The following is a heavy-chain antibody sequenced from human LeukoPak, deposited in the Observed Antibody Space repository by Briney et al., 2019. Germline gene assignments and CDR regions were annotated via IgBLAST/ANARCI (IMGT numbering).Heavy chain of an antibody. CDR1: GYTFTGYH. J-gene: IGHJ4*02. V-gene: IGHV1-2*02. CDR2: INPNSGGT. CDR3: ARAIYMVRGSYFDY. D-gene: IGHD3-10*01. Sequence: ASVKVSCKASGYTFTGYHMHWVRQAPGQGLEWMGWINPNSGGTNYAQKFQGRITMTRDTSISTAYMELSRLRSDDTAVYYCARAIYMVRGSYFDYWGQGTLVTVSS.